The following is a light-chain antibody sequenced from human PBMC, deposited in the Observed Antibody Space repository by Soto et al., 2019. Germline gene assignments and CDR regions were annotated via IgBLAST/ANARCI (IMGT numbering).Light chain of an antibody. V-gene: IGLV2-14*01. J-gene: IGLJ1*01. CDR1: SSDVGGYNS. CDR3: SSWTSSSSYV. CDR2: DVS. Sequence: QSVLTQPASVSGSPGQSIAISCTGTSSDVGGYNSVSWHQQYPGKAPKLMIHDVSNRPSGVSDRFSGSKPGNTASLTISGLQAEDEADYYCSSWTSSSSYVFGSGTKVTVL.